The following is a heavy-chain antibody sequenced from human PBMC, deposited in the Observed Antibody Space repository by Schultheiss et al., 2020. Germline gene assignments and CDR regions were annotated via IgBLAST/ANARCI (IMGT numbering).Heavy chain of an antibody. CDR1: GYRITSYG. J-gene: IGHJ4*02. V-gene: IGHV1-18*01. CDR2: ISAHNGNT. CDR3: AREPHRSWPYY. D-gene: IGHD6-13*01. Sequence: ASVKVSCKASGYRITSYGISWVRQAPGQGLEWMGWISAHNGNTHYAQNFQGRVAMTTDTSASTVYMELSSLRSEDTAVYYCAREPHRSWPYYWGQGTLVTVSS.